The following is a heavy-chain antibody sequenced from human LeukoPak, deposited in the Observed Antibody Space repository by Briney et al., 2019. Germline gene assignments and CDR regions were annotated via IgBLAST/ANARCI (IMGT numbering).Heavy chain of an antibody. V-gene: IGHV4-34*01. Sequence: SETLSLTCGVYGESFSGDYWSWIRQPPGRGLEWIGEINQSGSTNYIPSLKSRVTISVDTSKNQFSLKLISVTAADTAVYYCARGRWLQYETWGQGTLVTVSS. D-gene: IGHD5-24*01. CDR1: GESFSGDY. CDR3: ARGRWLQYET. CDR2: INQSGST. J-gene: IGHJ5*02.